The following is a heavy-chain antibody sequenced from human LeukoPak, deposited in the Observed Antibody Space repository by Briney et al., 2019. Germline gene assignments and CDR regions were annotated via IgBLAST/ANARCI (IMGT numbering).Heavy chain of an antibody. CDR1: GGSISSYY. D-gene: IGHD2-21*01. CDR3: ARAYLAFDI. CDR2: IYTSGST. V-gene: IGHV4-4*09. J-gene: IGHJ3*02. Sequence: SETLSLTRTVSGGSISSYYWSWIRQPPGKGLEWIGYIYTSGSTNYNPSLKSRVTISVDTSKNQFSLKLSSVTAADTAVYYCARAYLAFDIWGQGTMVTVSS.